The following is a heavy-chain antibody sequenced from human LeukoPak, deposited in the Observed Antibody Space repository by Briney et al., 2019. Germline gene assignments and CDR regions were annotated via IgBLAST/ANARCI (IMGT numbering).Heavy chain of an antibody. CDR1: GYTFTSYY. D-gene: IGHD5-12*01. V-gene: IGHV1-46*01. CDR2: INPSGGST. J-gene: IGHJ4*02. Sequence: ASVKVSCKASGYTFTSYYMHWVRQAPGQGLEWMGIINPSGGSTSYAQKFQGRVTMTRDTSTSTAYMELSRLRSDDTAVYYCARSVGGYDAVDYWGQGTLVTVSS. CDR3: ARSVGGYDAVDY.